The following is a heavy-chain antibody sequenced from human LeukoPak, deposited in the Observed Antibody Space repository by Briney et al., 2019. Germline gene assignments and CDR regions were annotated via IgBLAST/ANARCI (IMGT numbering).Heavy chain of an antibody. CDR3: ARGGSSCFDS. CDR1: GFTFSSYA. J-gene: IGHJ4*02. Sequence: GGSLRVSCAASGFTFSSYAMSWVRQAPGKGLEWVSSISGSGGSTYYADSVKGRFTISRDNAKNSLYLQMNNLRDEDTAVYYCARGGSSCFDSWGQGTLVTVSS. CDR2: ISGSGGST. V-gene: IGHV3-23*01. D-gene: IGHD6-13*01.